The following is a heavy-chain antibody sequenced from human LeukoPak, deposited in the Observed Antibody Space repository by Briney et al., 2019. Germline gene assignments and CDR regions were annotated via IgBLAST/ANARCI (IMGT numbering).Heavy chain of an antibody. CDR1: GFNFRDYD. V-gene: IGHV3-23*01. Sequence: GGSLRLSCAASGFNFRDYDITWVRQAPGKGLEWVASISASGGTTNYADSVRGRFTIFRDNSNKVTYLRMNSLSAEDTAVYYCARSINYSNYLLDSWGQGTRVTVSS. D-gene: IGHD4-11*01. J-gene: IGHJ4*02. CDR3: ARSINYSNYLLDS. CDR2: ISASGGTT.